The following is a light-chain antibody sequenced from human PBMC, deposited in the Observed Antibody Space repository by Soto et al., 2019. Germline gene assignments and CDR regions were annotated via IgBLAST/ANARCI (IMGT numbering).Light chain of an antibody. J-gene: IGLJ2*01. CDR3: QTWGRGIVV. CDR1: SGHRSYA. Sequence: QLVLTQSPSASASLGASVKRTCTLSSGHRSYAIAWHQQQPEKGPRYLMKLNSDGSHSKGDGIPDRLSGSSSGAERYLIISSLQSEDEADYYCQTWGRGIVVFGGGTKLTVL. V-gene: IGLV4-69*02. CDR2: LNSDGSH.